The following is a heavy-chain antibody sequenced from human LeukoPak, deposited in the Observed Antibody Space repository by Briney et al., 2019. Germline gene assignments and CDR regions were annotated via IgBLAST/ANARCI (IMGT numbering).Heavy chain of an antibody. Sequence: GGSLRLSCAASGFTFDDYAMHWVRQAPGKGLEWVSGISWNSGSIGYADSVKGRFTISRDNAKNSLYLQINSLRAEDTALYYCAKDIAGSTDSTEGFDYWGQGTLVTVSS. V-gene: IGHV3-9*01. CDR1: GFTFDDYA. CDR3: AKDIAGSTDSTEGFDY. J-gene: IGHJ4*02. CDR2: ISWNSGSI. D-gene: IGHD3-10*01.